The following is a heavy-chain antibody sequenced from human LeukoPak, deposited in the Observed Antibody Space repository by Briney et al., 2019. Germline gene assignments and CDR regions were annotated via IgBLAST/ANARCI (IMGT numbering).Heavy chain of an antibody. J-gene: IGHJ4*02. D-gene: IGHD3-22*01. CDR3: ARGAEVRDSSGYYPYY. Sequence: SETLSLTCTVSGGSISSYYWSWIRQPAGKGLEWIGRIYTSGSTNYNPSLKSRVTISVDTSKNQFSLKLTSVTAADTAVYYCARGAEVRDSSGYYPYYWGQGTLVTVSS. CDR1: GGSISSYY. CDR2: IYTSGST. V-gene: IGHV4-4*07.